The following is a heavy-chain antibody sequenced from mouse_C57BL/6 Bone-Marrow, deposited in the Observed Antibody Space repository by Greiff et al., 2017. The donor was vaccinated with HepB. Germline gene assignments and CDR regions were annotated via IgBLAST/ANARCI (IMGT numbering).Heavy chain of an antibody. J-gene: IGHJ2*01. CDR2: INPYNGGT. Sequence: VQLQQSGPVLVKPGASVKMSCKASGYTFTDYYMNWVKQSHGKSLEWIGVINPYNGGTSYNQKFKGKATLTVDKSSSTAYMELNSLTSEDSAVYYCARESYYYGSSSYYFDYWGQGTTLTVSS. V-gene: IGHV1-19*01. CDR1: GYTFTDYY. D-gene: IGHD1-1*01. CDR3: ARESYYYGSSSYYFDY.